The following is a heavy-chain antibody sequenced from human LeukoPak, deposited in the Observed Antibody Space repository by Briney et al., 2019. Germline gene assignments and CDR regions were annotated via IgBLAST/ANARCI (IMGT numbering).Heavy chain of an antibody. D-gene: IGHD7-27*01. CDR3: ARDELGIHWYFDL. J-gene: IGHJ2*01. CDR1: GGSISSGGYS. V-gene: IGHV4-30-2*01. CDR2: IYHSGST. Sequence: QLQLQESGSGLVKPSQTLSLTCAVSGGSISSGGYSWSWIRQPPGKGLEWIGCIYHSGSTYYNPSLKSRVTISVDRSKNQFSLKLSSVTAADTAVYYCARDELGIHWYFDLWGRGTLVTVSS.